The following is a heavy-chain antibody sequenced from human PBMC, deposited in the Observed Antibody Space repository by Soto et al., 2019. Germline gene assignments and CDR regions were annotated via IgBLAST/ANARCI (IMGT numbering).Heavy chain of an antibody. J-gene: IGHJ4*02. V-gene: IGHV5-51*01. CDR2: IYPCDSDT. CDR1: GHIFSNYW. D-gene: IGHD3-22*01. Sequence: GESLKTSCKGSGHIFSNYWIGWVRQMPGKGLEWMGIIYPCDSDTRYSPSFQGQVTITVDKSINTAYLQWSRLKASDTAIYYCARQRLWGTSGYYYFENWGQGTLVTVSS. CDR3: ARQRLWGTSGYYYFEN.